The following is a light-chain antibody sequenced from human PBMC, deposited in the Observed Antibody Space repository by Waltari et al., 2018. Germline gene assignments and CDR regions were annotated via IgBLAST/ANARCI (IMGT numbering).Light chain of an antibody. CDR3: QQRSNWPLT. CDR2: DAS. V-gene: IGKV3-11*01. J-gene: IGKJ4*01. CDR1: HSVSRY. Sequence: FRASHSVSRYLAWYQQRPGQAPRLLIFDASFRATGIPARFSGSGSETDFTLTISSLEPEDCAVYYCQQRSNWPLTFGGGTKVEIK.